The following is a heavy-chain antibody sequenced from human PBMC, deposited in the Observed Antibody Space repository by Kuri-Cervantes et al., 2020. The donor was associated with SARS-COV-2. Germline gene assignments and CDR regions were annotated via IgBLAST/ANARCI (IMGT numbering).Heavy chain of an antibody. J-gene: IGHJ4*02. CDR3: ARDAVRDYDFWSGYED. CDR1: GGTFSSYA. D-gene: IGHD3-3*01. Sequence: SVQVSCKASGGTFSSYAISWVRQAPGQGLEGMGRIIPILGIANFAQKFQGRVTITADKSTSTAYMELSSLISEDTAVYYCARDAVRDYDFWSGYEDWGQGTLVTVSS. CDR2: IIPILGIA. V-gene: IGHV1-69*04.